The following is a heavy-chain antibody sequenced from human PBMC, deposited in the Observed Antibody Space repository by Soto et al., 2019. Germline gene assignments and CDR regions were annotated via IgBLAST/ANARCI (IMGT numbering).Heavy chain of an antibody. V-gene: IGHV1-69*04. CDR2: IVPALGIV. Sequence: QVHLVQSGAEVKKPGSSVNVSCKTSGGDFKNYGLSWVRQAPGQGLEWMGGIVPALGIVKYGQIFQGRLTITADEGTYTVYMELRGLKSEDTAVYYCAREIAANGFHFWGQGTLVIVSS. CDR1: GGDFKNYG. D-gene: IGHD2-8*01. CDR3: AREIAANGFHF. J-gene: IGHJ4*02.